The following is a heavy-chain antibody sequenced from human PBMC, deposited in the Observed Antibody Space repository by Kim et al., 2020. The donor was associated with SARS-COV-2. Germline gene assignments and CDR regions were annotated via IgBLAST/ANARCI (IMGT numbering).Heavy chain of an antibody. CDR2: TYYRSKWYN. D-gene: IGHD2-2*02. J-gene: IGHJ6*02. Sequence: SQTLSLTCAISGDSVSSNSAAWNWIRQSPSRGLEWLGRTYYRSKWYNDYAVSVKSRITINPDTSKNQFSLQLNSVTPEDTAVYYCARDAAIPPSYYYYGMDVWGQGTTVTVSS. CDR3: ARDAAIPPSYYYYGMDV. V-gene: IGHV6-1*01. CDR1: GDSVSSNSAA.